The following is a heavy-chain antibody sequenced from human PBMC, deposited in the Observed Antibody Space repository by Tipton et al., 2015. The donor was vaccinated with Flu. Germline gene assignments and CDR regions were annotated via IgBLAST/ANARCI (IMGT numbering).Heavy chain of an antibody. J-gene: IGHJ4*02. Sequence: QVQLVQSGAEVKKPGASVKVSCKASGYTFTSYDINWVRQATGQGLEWMGWMNPNSGNTGYAQKLQGRVTMTRNTSISTAYMELSSLRSEDTAVYYCAIRERWLQFRLVYWGQGTLVTVSS. V-gene: IGHV1-8*01. CDR2: MNPNSGNT. D-gene: IGHD5-24*01. CDR3: AIRERWLQFRLVY. CDR1: GYTFTSYD.